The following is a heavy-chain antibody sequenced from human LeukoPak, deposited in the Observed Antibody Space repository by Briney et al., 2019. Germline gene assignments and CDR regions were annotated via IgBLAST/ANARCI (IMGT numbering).Heavy chain of an antibody. CDR3: ARDGDYTYLDY. CDR2: IEWNGGST. CDR1: GFTFDDYA. Sequence: PGGSLRLSCAASGFTFDDYAMHWVRQVPGRGLEWVSNIEWNGGSTRYADSVKGRFTISRDNAKNSLYLQMNSLRAEDTAFYYCARDGDYTYLDYWGQGTLVTVSS. V-gene: IGHV3-20*04. D-gene: IGHD4-11*01. J-gene: IGHJ4*02.